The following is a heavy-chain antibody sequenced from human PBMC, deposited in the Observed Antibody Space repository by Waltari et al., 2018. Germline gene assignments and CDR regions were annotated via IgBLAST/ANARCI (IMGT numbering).Heavy chain of an antibody. CDR3: ARGLGPTLAYYFDY. Sequence: EVQLVESGGGLVQPGGSLRLSCSASGILVSSHYMSWVRQAPGKGLEWVSFLYDSGEAYYGDSVKGRFTISRDNSKNTVYLQMNTLSAEDTAVYYCARGLGPTLAYYFDYWGRGTLVTVSS. D-gene: IGHD3-10*01. V-gene: IGHV3-66*02. CDR1: GILVSSHY. CDR2: LYDSGEA. J-gene: IGHJ4*02.